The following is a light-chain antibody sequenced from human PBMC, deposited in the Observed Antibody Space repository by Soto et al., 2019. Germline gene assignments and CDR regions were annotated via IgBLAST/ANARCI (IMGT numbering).Light chain of an antibody. Sequence: IVLTQSPGTLSLSPGERATLSCRASQSVTTQLAWYQQKPGQAPRLIIHGASSRATGVPDRITGSGSGTDFTLSISSLQPDDFASYFCQEYNTNFRTFGQGTKVESK. J-gene: IGKJ1*01. V-gene: IGKV3D-15*01. CDR2: GAS. CDR1: QSVTTQ. CDR3: QEYNTNFRT.